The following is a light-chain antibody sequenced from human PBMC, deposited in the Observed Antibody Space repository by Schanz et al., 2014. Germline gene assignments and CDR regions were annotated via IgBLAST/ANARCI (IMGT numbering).Light chain of an antibody. CDR1: SSDVGAYDY. V-gene: IGLV2-14*01. J-gene: IGLJ3*02. Sequence: QSVLTQPRSVSGSPGQSVTISCTGTSSDVGAYDYVSWYQQHPGKAPKLMIYDVTNRPSGVSNRFSGSKSGNTASLTISGLQAEDEADYYCSSYTSSSGVFGGGTKLTVL. CDR2: DVT. CDR3: SSYTSSSGV.